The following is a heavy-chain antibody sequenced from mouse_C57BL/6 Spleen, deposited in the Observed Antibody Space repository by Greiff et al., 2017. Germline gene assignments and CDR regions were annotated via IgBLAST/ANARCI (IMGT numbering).Heavy chain of an antibody. J-gene: IGHJ4*01. CDR3: KRGPHYYGSSYDAMDY. V-gene: IGHV5-9-1*02. CDR2: ISSGGDYI. CDR1: GFTFSSYA. D-gene: IGHD1-1*01. Sequence: EVQGVESGEGLVKPGGSLKLSCAASGFTFSSYAMSWVRQTPEKRLEWVAYISSGGDYIYYADTVKGRFTISRDNARNTLYLQMSSLKSEDTAMYYGKRGPHYYGSSYDAMDYWGQGTSVTVSS.